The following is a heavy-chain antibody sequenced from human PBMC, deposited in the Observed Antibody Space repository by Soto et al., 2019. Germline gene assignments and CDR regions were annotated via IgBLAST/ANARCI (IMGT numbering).Heavy chain of an antibody. Sequence: PSETLSLTCAVSGGSISSGGYSWNWIRQPPGKGLEWIGYMYHSGSTYYNPSLKSRVTISIDRSKNQLSLKLCSVTAADTAVYYFARHSPDFDWLSQFDYWGQGTLVTVSS. J-gene: IGHJ4*02. CDR3: ARHSPDFDWLSQFDY. V-gene: IGHV4-30-2*01. D-gene: IGHD3-9*01. CDR2: MYHSGST. CDR1: GGSISSGGYS.